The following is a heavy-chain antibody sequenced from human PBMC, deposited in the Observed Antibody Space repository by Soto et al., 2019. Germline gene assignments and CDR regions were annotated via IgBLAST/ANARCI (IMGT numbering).Heavy chain of an antibody. Sequence: ASVKVSCKASGYTFTGYYMHWVRQAPGQGLEWMGWINPNSGGTNYAQKFQCWVTMTRDTSISTAYMELSRLRSDDTAVYYCAISGYDFLGMDVWGQGTTVTVSS. CDR2: INPNSGGT. D-gene: IGHD5-12*01. CDR3: AISGYDFLGMDV. CDR1: GYTFTGYY. J-gene: IGHJ6*02. V-gene: IGHV1-2*04.